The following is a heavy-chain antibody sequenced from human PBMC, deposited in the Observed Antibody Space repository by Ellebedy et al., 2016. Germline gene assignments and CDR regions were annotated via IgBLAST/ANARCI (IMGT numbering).Heavy chain of an antibody. D-gene: IGHD3-10*01. J-gene: IGHJ6*03. V-gene: IGHV3-21*01. CDR3: TRQGWFGGPREYMDV. CDR1: EFTFSPYS. Sequence: GGSLRLSXAASEFTFSPYSMNWVRQAPGKGLEWVSSISSDSTFIYYSDSLKGRFTISRDNAKNSLYLQMNTLRAEDTAVYYCTRQGWFGGPREYMDVWGKGTTVTVSS. CDR2: ISSDSTFI.